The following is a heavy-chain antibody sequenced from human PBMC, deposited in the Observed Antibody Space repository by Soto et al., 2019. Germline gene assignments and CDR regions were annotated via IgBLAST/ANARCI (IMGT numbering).Heavy chain of an antibody. CDR3: ARDFGAVTTEVYFDY. CDR1: GFTFSSYS. V-gene: IGHV3-48*01. CDR2: ISSSSSTI. D-gene: IGHD4-17*01. J-gene: IGHJ4*02. Sequence: EVQLVESGGGLVQPGGSLRLSCAASGFTFSSYSMNWVRQAPGKGLEWVSYISSSSSTIYYADSVKGRFTISRDNAKNSLYLQMNSLRAEDTAVYYCARDFGAVTTEVYFDYWGQGTLVTVSS.